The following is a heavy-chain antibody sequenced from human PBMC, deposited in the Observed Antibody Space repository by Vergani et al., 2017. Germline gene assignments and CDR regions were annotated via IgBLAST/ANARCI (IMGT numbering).Heavy chain of an antibody. CDR3: ARHGYSSSYYFDY. D-gene: IGHD6-13*01. J-gene: IGHJ4*02. V-gene: IGHV4-39*01. CDR2: IYYSGST. Sequence: QLQLQESGPGLVKPSETLSLTCTVSGGSISSSSYYWGWIRQTPGKGLEWIGSIYYSGSTYYNPSLKSRVTISVDTSKNQFSLKLSSVTAADTAVYYCARHGYSSSYYFDYWGQGTLVTVSS. CDR1: GGSISSSSYY.